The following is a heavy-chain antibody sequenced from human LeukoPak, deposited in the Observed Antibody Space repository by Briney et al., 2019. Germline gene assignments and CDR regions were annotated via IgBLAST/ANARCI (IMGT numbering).Heavy chain of an antibody. J-gene: IGHJ4*02. CDR1: GGSISSYY. CDR3: ARDFEVWDHDFWSGYPYYFDY. CDR2: IYTSGST. Sequence: PSETLSLTCTVSGGSISSYYWSWIRQPAGKGLEWIGRIYTSGSTNYNPSLKSRVTMSVDTSKNQFSLKLSSVTAADTAVYYCARDFEVWDHDFWSGYPYYFDYWGQGTLVTVSS. D-gene: IGHD3-3*01. V-gene: IGHV4-4*07.